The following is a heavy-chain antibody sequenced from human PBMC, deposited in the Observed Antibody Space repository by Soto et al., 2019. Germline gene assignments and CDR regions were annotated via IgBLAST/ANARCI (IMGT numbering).Heavy chain of an antibody. J-gene: IGHJ5*02. D-gene: IGHD2-15*01. Sequence: SETLSLTCTVSGGSISSYYWSWIRQPAGKGLEWIGRIYTSGSTNYNPSLKSRVTMSVATSKNQFSLKLSSVTAADTAVYSWARAQIGVVAAPHFPAFAPWGQGTLVTVSS. CDR3: ARAQIGVVAAPHFPAFAP. V-gene: IGHV4-4*07. CDR1: GGSISSYY. CDR2: IYTSGST.